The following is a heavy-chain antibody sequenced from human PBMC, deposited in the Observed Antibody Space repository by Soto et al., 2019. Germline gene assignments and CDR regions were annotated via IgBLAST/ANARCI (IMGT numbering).Heavy chain of an antibody. V-gene: IGHV1-8*03. J-gene: IGHJ4*02. CDR3: ARSIVVVTALDY. Sequence: QATGQGLEWMGWMNPNSGNTGYSQKFQGRVTITRDTSASTAYMELSSLRSEDTSVYYCARSIVVVTALDYWGQGTLVTVSS. D-gene: IGHD2-21*02. CDR2: MNPNSGNT.